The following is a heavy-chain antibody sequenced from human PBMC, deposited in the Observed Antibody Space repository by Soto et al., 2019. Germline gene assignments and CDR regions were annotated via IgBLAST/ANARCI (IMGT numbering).Heavy chain of an antibody. Sequence: QVQLQESGPGLVKPSETLSLTCTVSGGSISSYYWSWIRQPPGKGLEWIGYIYYSGSTNYNPSLKSRVTITVGTSQNQFSLKLTSVTAADTAVYYCARRYSSGFDYWGQGTLVTVSS. CDR2: IYYSGST. J-gene: IGHJ4*02. CDR3: ARRYSSGFDY. CDR1: GGSISSYY. V-gene: IGHV4-59*08. D-gene: IGHD6-19*01.